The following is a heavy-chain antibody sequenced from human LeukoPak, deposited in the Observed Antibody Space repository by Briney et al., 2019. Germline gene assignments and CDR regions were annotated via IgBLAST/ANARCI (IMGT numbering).Heavy chain of an antibody. CDR3: ATYTMIEAINAFDI. CDR2: INHSGST. J-gene: IGHJ3*02. V-gene: IGHV4-34*01. CDR1: GGSFSGYY. D-gene: IGHD3-22*01. Sequence: PSETLSLTCAVYGGSFSGYYWSWIRQPPGKGLEWIGEINHSGSTNYNPSLKSRVTISVDTSKNQLSLKLSSVTAADTAVYYCATYTMIEAINAFDIWGQGTMVTVSS.